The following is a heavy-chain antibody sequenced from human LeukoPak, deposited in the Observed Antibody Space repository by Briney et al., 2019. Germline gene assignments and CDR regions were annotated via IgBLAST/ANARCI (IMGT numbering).Heavy chain of an antibody. Sequence: SGGSLRLSCAASGFTFSSYAMSWVRQAPGKGLEWVSAISDSGGYTYYADSVKGRFTISRNNAKNTVYLQMNSLRAEDTAVYYCAKSSGSYPYYFDYWGQGTLVTVSS. J-gene: IGHJ4*02. CDR3: AKSSGSYPYYFDY. D-gene: IGHD3-10*01. V-gene: IGHV3-23*01. CDR1: GFTFSSYA. CDR2: ISDSGGYT.